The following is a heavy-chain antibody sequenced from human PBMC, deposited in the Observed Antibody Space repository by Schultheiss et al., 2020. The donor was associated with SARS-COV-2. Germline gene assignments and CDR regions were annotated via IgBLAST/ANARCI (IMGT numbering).Heavy chain of an antibody. CDR3: ARGGNSAYYFDY. J-gene: IGHJ4*02. CDR1: GFTFSSYG. D-gene: IGHD4-23*01. CDR2: ISSSSSYI. V-gene: IGHV3-21*01. Sequence: GESLKISCAASGFTFSSYGMHWVRQAPGKGLEWVSSISSSSSYIYYADSVKGRFTISRDNAKNSLYLQMNSLRAEDTAVYYCARGGNSAYYFDYWGQGTLVTVSS.